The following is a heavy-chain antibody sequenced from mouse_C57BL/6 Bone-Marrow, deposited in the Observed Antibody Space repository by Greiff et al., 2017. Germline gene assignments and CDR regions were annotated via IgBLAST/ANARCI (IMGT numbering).Heavy chain of an antibody. J-gene: IGHJ3*01. CDR2: ISSGGSYT. D-gene: IGHD1-1*01. CDR1: GFTFSSYG. V-gene: IGHV5-6*01. Sequence: EVQGVESGGDLVKPGGSLKLSCAASGFTFSSYGMSWVRQTPDKRLEWVATISSGGSYTYYPDSVKGRFTISRDNAKNTLYLQMSSLKSEDTAMYYCAITTVGAYWGQGTLVTVSA. CDR3: AITTVGAY.